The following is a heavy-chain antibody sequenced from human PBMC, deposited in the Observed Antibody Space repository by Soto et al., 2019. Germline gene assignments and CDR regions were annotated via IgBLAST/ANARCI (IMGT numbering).Heavy chain of an antibody. CDR2: LSFDGTSK. J-gene: IGHJ4*02. CDR1: GFTFSNYD. D-gene: IGHD2-2*01. V-gene: IGHV3-30*18. CDR3: AKDFYQVRVAAAPRPHDFVF. Sequence: QVQLVESGGGVVQPGRSLRLSCAASGFTFSNYDMHWVRQAPGEGLEWVAVLSFDGTSKNYADSVKGRFTISRDNSMNTLFLKLDSLRAEDSAGYFCAKDFYQVRVAAAPRPHDFVFWGSGTLVTVS.